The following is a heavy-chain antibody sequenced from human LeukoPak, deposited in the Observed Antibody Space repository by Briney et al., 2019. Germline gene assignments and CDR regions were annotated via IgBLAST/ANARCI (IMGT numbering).Heavy chain of an antibody. V-gene: IGHV4-38-2*02. CDR2: IYHSGSP. D-gene: IGHD1-7*01. Sequence: SETLSLTCTVSNYSISRGYYWGWIRQPPGKGLEWIGSIYHSGSPYYNPSLRSRVTISVDMSRNQFSLRLSSVTAAGTAVYYCARTNWNYPFDYWGQGALVTVSS. J-gene: IGHJ4*02. CDR3: ARTNWNYPFDY. CDR1: NYSISRGYY.